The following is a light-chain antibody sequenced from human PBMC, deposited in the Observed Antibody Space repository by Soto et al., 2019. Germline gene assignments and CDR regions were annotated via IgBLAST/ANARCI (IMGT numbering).Light chain of an antibody. V-gene: IGLV4-69*01. CDR2: LNSDGSL. J-gene: IGLJ3*02. CDR1: SGHTKYA. CDR3: QTWDSGPWV. Sequence: QLVLTQSPSVSASLGASVNLSCTLSSGHTKYAIAWHQQQPKRGPRFLMKLNSDGSLSKGDGIPDRFSGSSSGAERYLTISRLQSEDEADYYCQTWDSGPWVFGGGTKLTVL.